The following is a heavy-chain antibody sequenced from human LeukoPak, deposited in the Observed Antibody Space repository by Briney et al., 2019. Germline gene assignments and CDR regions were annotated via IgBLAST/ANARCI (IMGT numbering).Heavy chain of an antibody. CDR3: AKGQYASGGRGSAFDI. D-gene: IGHD6-19*01. CDR2: ISGSGGST. V-gene: IGHV3-23*01. Sequence: PGGSLRLSCAAPGFTVSSHYMSWVRQAPGKGLEWVSAISGSGGSTYYADSVKGRFTISRDNSKNTLYLQMNSLRAEDTAVYYCAKGQYASGGRGSAFDIWGQGTMVTVSS. CDR1: GFTVSSHY. J-gene: IGHJ3*02.